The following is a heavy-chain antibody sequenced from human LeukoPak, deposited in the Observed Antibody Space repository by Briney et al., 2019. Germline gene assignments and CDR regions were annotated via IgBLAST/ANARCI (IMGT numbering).Heavy chain of an antibody. CDR2: IPNDGSKK. D-gene: IGHD2-2*01. CDR1: GFTFSTYG. J-gene: IGHJ4*02. Sequence: GGSLRLFCAASGFTFSTYGMHWVLQAPGKGLEWVAFIPNDGSKKYYADSVKGRFTISRDNSKNTLYLEMNSLRVDDMAVYYCAKSHAIASYVGDYWGQGTLVTVSS. CDR3: AKSHAIASYVGDY. V-gene: IGHV3-30*02.